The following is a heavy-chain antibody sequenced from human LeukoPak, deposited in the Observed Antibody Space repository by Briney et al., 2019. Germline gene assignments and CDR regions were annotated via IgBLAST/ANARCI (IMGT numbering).Heavy chain of an antibody. CDR1: GFTFGTSI. V-gene: IGHV1-58*02. Sequence: GASVKVSCTASGFTFGTSIIQWVRQARGQRLEWMGWFVVGSGHISYAPKFQDRVTVTRDMSTSTAYMELSSLRSEDTAVYYCAATLTMTAGSAYYGLDAWGQGTTVTVSS. CDR3: AATLTMTAGSAYYGLDA. CDR2: FVVGSGHI. J-gene: IGHJ6*02. D-gene: IGHD3-10*01.